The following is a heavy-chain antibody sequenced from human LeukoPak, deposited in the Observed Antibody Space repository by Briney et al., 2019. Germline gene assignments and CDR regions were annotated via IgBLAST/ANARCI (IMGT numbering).Heavy chain of an antibody. Sequence: ASVKVSCNASGYTFTSYGISWVPQAPGQRLESRGWISAYNGNTKYAQKLQGRITMTTDTSTSTAYMELRSLRSDDTAVYYCARDPVHYYGSGSYLRFDPWGQGTRVTVSS. CDR1: GYTFTSYG. CDR3: ARDPVHYYGSGSYLRFDP. D-gene: IGHD3-10*01. J-gene: IGHJ5*02. CDR2: ISAYNGNT. V-gene: IGHV1-18*01.